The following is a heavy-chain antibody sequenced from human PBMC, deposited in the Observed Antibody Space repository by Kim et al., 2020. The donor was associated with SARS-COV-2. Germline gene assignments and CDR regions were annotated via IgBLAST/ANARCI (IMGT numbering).Heavy chain of an antibody. Sequence: ASVKVSCKASGYTFTGYYMHWVRQAPGQGLEWMGWINPNSGGTNYAQKFQGRVTMTRDTSISTAYMELSRLRSDDTAVYYCARVARSSGWAYNWFDPWGQGTLVTVSS. CDR3: ARVARSSGWAYNWFDP. CDR1: GYTFTGYY. V-gene: IGHV1-2*02. D-gene: IGHD6-19*01. J-gene: IGHJ5*02. CDR2: INPNSGGT.